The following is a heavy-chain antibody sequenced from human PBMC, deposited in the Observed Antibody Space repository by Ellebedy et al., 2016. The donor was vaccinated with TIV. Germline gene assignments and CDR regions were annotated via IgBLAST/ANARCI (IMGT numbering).Heavy chain of an antibody. D-gene: IGHD2-21*02. V-gene: IGHV1-69*06. CDR3: ARAPPLFGDFGYYYYGMDV. CDR1: GGTFSSYA. Sequence: ASVKVSCKASGGTFSSYAISWVRQAPGQGLEWMGGIIPIFGTANYAQKFQGRVTITADKSTSTAYMELSSLGSEDTAVYYCARAPPLFGDFGYYYYGMDVWGQGTTVTVSS. J-gene: IGHJ6*02. CDR2: IIPIFGTA.